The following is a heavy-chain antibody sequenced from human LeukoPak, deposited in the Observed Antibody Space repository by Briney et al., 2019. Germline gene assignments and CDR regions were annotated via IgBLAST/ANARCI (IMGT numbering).Heavy chain of an antibody. CDR3: AKDIARGMGTNYYYYGMDV. Sequence: GGSLRLSCAASGFTLSSYAMSWVRQAPGKGLEWVSAISGSGGSTYYADSVKGRFTISRDNSKSTLHVQMNSLRAEDTAVYYCAKDIARGMGTNYYYYGMDVWGQGTTVTVSS. CDR1: GFTLSSYA. CDR2: ISGSGGST. D-gene: IGHD2-8*01. J-gene: IGHJ6*02. V-gene: IGHV3-23*01.